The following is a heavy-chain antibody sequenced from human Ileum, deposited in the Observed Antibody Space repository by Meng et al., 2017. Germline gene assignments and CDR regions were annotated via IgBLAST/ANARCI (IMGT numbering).Heavy chain of an antibody. J-gene: IGHJ4*02. CDR3: ARAWGQRLVYFDY. CDR1: GGSISSYY. Sequence: GSLRLSCTVSGGSISSYYWSWIRQPPGKGLEWIGYIYYSGSTNYNPSLKSRVTISVDTSKNQFSLKLSSVTAADTAVYYCARAWGQRLVYFDYWGQGTLVTVSS. D-gene: IGHD6-19*01. V-gene: IGHV4-59*01. CDR2: IYYSGST.